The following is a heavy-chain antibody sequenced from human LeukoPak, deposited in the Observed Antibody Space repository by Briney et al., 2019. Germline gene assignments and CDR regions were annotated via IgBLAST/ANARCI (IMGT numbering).Heavy chain of an antibody. CDR2: IYSSGST. V-gene: IGHV4-59*01. D-gene: IGHD3-10*01. J-gene: IGHJ5*02. CDR3: ARADPNASGYFYRFNWFDP. CDR1: GGSMSSYY. Sequence: SETLSLTCTVSGGSMSSYYWNWVRQPPGKGLEWIGNIYSSGSTDYNPSLKSRVTISLNTSKFQFSLRLNSVTAADTAVYYCARADPNASGYFYRFNWFDPWGQGTLVTVSS.